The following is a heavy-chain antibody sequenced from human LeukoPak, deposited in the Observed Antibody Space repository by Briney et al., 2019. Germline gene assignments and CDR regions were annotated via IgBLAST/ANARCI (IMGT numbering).Heavy chain of an antibody. V-gene: IGHV3-9*01. J-gene: IGHJ4*02. CDR2: ISWNSGSI. D-gene: IGHD1-26*01. Sequence: QPGRSLRLSCAASGFTFDDYAMHWVRQAPGKGLEWVSGISWNSGSIGYADSVKGRFTTSRDNAKNSLYLQMNSLRAEDTALYYCAKGGAGKTLYYFDYWGQGTLVTVSS. CDR1: GFTFDDYA. CDR3: AKGGAGKTLYYFDY.